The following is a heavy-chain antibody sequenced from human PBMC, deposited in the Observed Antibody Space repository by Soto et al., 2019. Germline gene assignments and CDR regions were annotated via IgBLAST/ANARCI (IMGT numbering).Heavy chain of an antibody. CDR2: MNPNSGNT. D-gene: IGHD2-2*01. J-gene: IGHJ5*02. CDR1: GYTFTSYD. V-gene: IGHV1-8*01. Sequence: QVQLVQSGAEVKKPGASVKVSCKASGYTFTSYDINWVRQATGQGLEWMGWMNPNSGNTGYAQKFQGRVTMTRNTSISTAYMELSSLRSEDTAVYYCARGILVVPAAHTWFDPWGQGSLVTVSS. CDR3: ARGILVVPAAHTWFDP.